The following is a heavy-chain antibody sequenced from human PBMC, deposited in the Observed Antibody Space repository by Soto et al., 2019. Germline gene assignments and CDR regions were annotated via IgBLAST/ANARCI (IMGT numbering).Heavy chain of an antibody. J-gene: IGHJ6*02. CDR3: ARVRKQWLVPSPYYYYYGMDV. CDR2: IIPIFGTV. Sequence: ASVKVSCKASGGTFSSYAISWVRQAPGQGLEWMGGIIPIFGTVNYAQKFQGRVTITADESTSTAYMELSSLRSEDTAVYYCARVRKQWLVPSPYYYYYGMDVWGQGTTVTVSS. D-gene: IGHD6-19*01. V-gene: IGHV1-69*13. CDR1: GGTFSSYA.